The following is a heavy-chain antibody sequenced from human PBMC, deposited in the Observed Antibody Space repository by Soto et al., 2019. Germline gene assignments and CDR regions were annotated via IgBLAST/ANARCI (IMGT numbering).Heavy chain of an antibody. V-gene: IGHV4-30-4*01. Sequence: SETLSLTCTVSGDSISSADYYWSWIRQTPGKGLEWIGHIFYSGTTYYNPSLKSRLTISVDTSKNHFSPRLTSVTAADTAVYYCARDLWVEPELYYYGMDVWGQGTTVTVSS. CDR2: IFYSGTT. CDR1: GDSISSADYY. D-gene: IGHD1-1*01. J-gene: IGHJ6*02. CDR3: ARDLWVEPELYYYGMDV.